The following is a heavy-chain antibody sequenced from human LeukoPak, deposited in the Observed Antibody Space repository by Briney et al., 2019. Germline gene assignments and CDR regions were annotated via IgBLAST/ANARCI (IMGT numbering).Heavy chain of an antibody. J-gene: IGHJ4*02. CDR2: IYTSGST. CDR1: GGSISSGSYY. CDR3: ARSTYYDFWSGYFDY. Sequence: SETLSPTCTVSGGSISSGSYYWSWIRQPAGKGLEWIGRIYTSGSTNYNPSLKSRVTISVDTSKNQFSLKLSSVTAADTAVYYCARSTYYDFWSGYFDYWGQGTLVTVSS. D-gene: IGHD3-3*01. V-gene: IGHV4-61*02.